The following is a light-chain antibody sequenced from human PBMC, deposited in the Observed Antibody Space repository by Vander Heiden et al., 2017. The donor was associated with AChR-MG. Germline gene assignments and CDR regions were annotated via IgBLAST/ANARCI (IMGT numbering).Light chain of an antibody. CDR3: SSYAGSNNFV. J-gene: IGLJ2*01. V-gene: IGLV2-8*01. CDR1: SSDVGGYNY. Sequence: QSALTPPPSASGSPGQSVTISCTGTSSDVGGYNYVSWYQQHPGKAPKLMSYEVSKRPSGVPDRFSGSKSSNTASLTVSGLQAEDEADYYCSSYAGSNNFVFGGGTKLTVL. CDR2: EVS.